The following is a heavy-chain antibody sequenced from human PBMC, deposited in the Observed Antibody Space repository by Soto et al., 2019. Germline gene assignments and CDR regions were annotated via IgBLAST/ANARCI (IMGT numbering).Heavy chain of an antibody. Sequence: TSETLSLTCAVYGASLSDNYCNWLRQPPGKGLEWIGEINHSGNTNYNPSLRSRVTISIDTSKNQLSLNLRSVSAADTAVYYCARRRGDFDSWGQGTLVTGSS. CDR3: ARRRGDFDS. D-gene: IGHD2-21*01. V-gene: IGHV4-34*01. CDR2: INHSGNT. J-gene: IGHJ5*01. CDR1: GASLSDNY.